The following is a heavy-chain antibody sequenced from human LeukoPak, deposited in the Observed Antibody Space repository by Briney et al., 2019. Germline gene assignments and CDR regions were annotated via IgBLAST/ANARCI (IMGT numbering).Heavy chain of an antibody. D-gene: IGHD3-3*01. J-gene: IGHJ3*02. CDR2: INPNGGVT. CDR3: ARFGVVTNDAFDI. V-gene: IGHV1-2*02. CDR1: GYTFNGYY. Sequence: ASVNVSFTASGYTFNGYYIDWGRQAPGQGLGWRGWINPNGGVTKYSQQFQGRVTMTWDTSVSTAYMELSRLTSDDTAMYYCARFGVVTNDAFDIWGQGTMVTISS.